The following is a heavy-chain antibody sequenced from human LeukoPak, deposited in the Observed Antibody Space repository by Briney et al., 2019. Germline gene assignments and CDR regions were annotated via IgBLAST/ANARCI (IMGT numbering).Heavy chain of an antibody. CDR3: ARRPHIAARPPHKFDY. CDR1: GYTFTGYY. J-gene: IGHJ4*02. D-gene: IGHD6-6*01. Sequence: ASVKVSCKASGYTFTGYYMHRVRQAPGQGLEWMGWINPNSGGTNYAQKFQGRVTMTRDTSISTAYMELSRLRSDDTAVYYCARRPHIAARPPHKFDYWGQGTLVTVSS. V-gene: IGHV1-2*02. CDR2: INPNSGGT.